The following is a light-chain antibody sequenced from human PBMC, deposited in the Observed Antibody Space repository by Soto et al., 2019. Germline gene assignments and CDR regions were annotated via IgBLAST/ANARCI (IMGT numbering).Light chain of an antibody. CDR3: QQYNTYSPRT. J-gene: IGKJ1*01. V-gene: IGKV3-11*01. Sequence: EIVLTQSPATLSLSPGERATLTCRASQSVSNFLAWYQHKPGQAPRLLIYDASIRATGVPARFSGSGSGTEFTLTISSLQPDDFATYYCQQYNTYSPRTFGQGTKVDIK. CDR2: DAS. CDR1: QSVSNF.